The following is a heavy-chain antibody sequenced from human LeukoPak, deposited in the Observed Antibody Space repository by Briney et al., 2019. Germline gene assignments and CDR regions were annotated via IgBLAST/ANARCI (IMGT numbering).Heavy chain of an antibody. CDR3: CTEYYGSANFNY. J-gene: IGHJ4*02. V-gene: IGHV3-15*01. D-gene: IGHD3-10*01. CDR2: ITSNTAGGTT. CDR1: GFTFNVAW. Sequence: PGGSLRLSCAASGFTFNVAWLCWVRQAPGKGLEWIGPITSNTAGGTTDYAAPVQGRFTISRDDSRNTQFLQMNSLKTEDTAVYYCCTEYYGSANFNYWGQGTLVTVSS.